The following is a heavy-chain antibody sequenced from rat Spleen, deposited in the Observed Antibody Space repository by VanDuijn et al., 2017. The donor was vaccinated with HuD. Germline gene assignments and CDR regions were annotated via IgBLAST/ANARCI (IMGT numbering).Heavy chain of an antibody. J-gene: IGHJ4*01. Sequence: EVQLVESDGGLVQPGGSLKLSCAASGFTFSDYYMAWVRQAPTKGLEWVTTIGYDDYTTYYRDSMKGRFTISRDNAKSTLYLQMNSLRSEDTATYYCSRPCSRRYVMDAWGQGASVTVSS. D-gene: IGHD1-2*01. V-gene: IGHV5-29*01. CDR2: IGYDDYTT. CDR3: SRPCSRRYVMDA. CDR1: GFTFSDYY.